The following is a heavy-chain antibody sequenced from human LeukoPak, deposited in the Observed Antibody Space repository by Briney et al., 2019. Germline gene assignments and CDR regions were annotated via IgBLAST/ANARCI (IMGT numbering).Heavy chain of an antibody. CDR3: AREGKNYYDSSGYVY. CDR2: IYSGGST. Sequence: EGSLRLSCAASGFTVSSNYMSWVRQAPGKGLEWVSVIYSGGSTYYADSVKGRFTISRDNSKNTLYLQMNSLRAEDTAVYYCAREGKNYYDSSGYVYWGQGTLVTASS. D-gene: IGHD3-22*01. J-gene: IGHJ4*02. CDR1: GFTVSSNY. V-gene: IGHV3-53*01.